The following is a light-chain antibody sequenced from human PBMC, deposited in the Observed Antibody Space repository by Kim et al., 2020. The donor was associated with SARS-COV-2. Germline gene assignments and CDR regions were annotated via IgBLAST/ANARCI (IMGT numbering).Light chain of an antibody. CDR1: QSVGIK. J-gene: IGKJ5*01. CDR3: QQYHKWPGNM. CDR2: EAS. Sequence: SPGERATLACRASQSVGIKLAWYQQKPGQAPRLLIYEASTRETVIPGRFSGSGSGTEFTLTIGSLQSEDFALYYCQQYHKWPGNMFGQGTRLEIK. V-gene: IGKV3-15*01.